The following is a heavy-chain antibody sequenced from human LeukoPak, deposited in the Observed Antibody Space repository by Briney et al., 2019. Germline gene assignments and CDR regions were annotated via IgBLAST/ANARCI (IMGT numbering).Heavy chain of an antibody. CDR3: ARDQVLTHYYDSSGYAISDY. J-gene: IGHJ4*02. CDR1: GFTFSSYS. V-gene: IGHV3-21*01. Sequence: GGSLRLSCAASGFTFSSYSMNWVRQAPGKGLEWVSSISSSSSYIYYADSVKGRFTISRDNAKNSLYLQMNSLRAEDTAVYYCARDQVLTHYYDSSGYAISDYWGQGTLDTVSS. D-gene: IGHD3-22*01. CDR2: ISSSSSYI.